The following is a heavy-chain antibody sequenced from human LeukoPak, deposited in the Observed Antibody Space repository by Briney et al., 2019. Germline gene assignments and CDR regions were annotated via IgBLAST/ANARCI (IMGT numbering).Heavy chain of an antibody. CDR3: AREYHYYDTRGYYYFDY. V-gene: IGHV4-59*11. CDR2: LYYSGSN. J-gene: IGHJ4*02. CDR1: GGPIRRHH. Sequence: SETLSLTCSVSGGPIRRHHWRWLRQPPGEGREWIGYLYYSGSNNYTPPLKSRVTMSLDTSRNQFSLKLSSVTAADTAVYYCAREYHYYDTRGYYYFDYWGQGTLVTVSS. D-gene: IGHD3-22*01.